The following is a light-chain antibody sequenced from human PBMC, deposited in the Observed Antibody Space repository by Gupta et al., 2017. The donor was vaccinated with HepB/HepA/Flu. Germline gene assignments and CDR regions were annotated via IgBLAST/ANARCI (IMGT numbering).Light chain of an antibody. J-gene: IGKJ4*01. CDR2: DAI. CDR3: QQYGSTANT. V-gene: IGKV3D-20*01. CDR1: QILSGSY. Sequence: LVLQRPQAPRSLSPGERATLSCVASQILSGSYVAGYQHKPGRAPRLLIYDAICRATGSPDRCSGSGSGTDFTRTISRLEAEDVAVDYCQQYGSTANTFGRGTKLEIK.